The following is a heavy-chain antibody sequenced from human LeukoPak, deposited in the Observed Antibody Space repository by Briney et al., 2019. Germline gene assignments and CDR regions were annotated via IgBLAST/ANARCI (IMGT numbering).Heavy chain of an antibody. Sequence: PGGSLRLSCAASGFIVSTKYMSWVRQAPGKGLEWVSVIYSDSSTSYADSVKGRFTISRDNSKNMLYLQMNSLRAEDTAVYYCVRDDGYSPYDYWGQGTLVTVSS. V-gene: IGHV3-53*01. CDR1: GFIVSTKY. CDR3: VRDDGYSPYDY. D-gene: IGHD5-24*01. J-gene: IGHJ4*02. CDR2: IYSDSST.